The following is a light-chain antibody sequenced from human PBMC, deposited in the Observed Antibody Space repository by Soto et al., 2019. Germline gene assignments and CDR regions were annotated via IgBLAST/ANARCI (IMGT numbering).Light chain of an antibody. V-gene: IGKV1-12*01. CDR1: QNIDNW. CDR2: AAS. Sequence: DIQMTQSPSSVSASVGDRVTITCRASQNIDNWLAWYQQRPGKAPKLLIYAASTLQSGVPSRFSGSGSGTDFTLTISSPQPEDFATYYCQHLNNFPRTFGQGTKVEMK. J-gene: IGKJ1*01. CDR3: QHLNNFPRT.